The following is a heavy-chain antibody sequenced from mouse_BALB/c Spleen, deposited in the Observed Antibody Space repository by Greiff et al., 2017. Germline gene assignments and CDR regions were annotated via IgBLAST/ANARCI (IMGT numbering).Heavy chain of an antibody. Sequence: QVQLQQSGAELAKPGASVKMSCKASGYTFTSYWMHWVKQRPGQGLEWIGYINPSTGYTEYNQKSKDKATLTADKSSSTAYMQLSSLTSEDSAVYYCASNWAWFAYWGQGTLVIVSA. CDR2: INPSTGYT. CDR1: GYTFTSYW. D-gene: IGHD4-1*01. CDR3: ASNWAWFAY. V-gene: IGHV1-7*01. J-gene: IGHJ3*01.